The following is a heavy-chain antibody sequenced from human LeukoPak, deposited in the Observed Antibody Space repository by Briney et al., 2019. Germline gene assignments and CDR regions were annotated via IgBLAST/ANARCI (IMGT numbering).Heavy chain of an antibody. CDR2: ISGTGFTT. V-gene: IGHV3-23*01. J-gene: IGHJ4*02. CDR1: FTLSAYA. CDR3: ARDDHNWIPFDA. D-gene: IGHD1-20*01. Sequence: GGSLRLSCAASFTLSAYAMSWVRQAPGKGLEWVSSISGTGFTTHYADSVKGRFTISKDDSKNILYLEMSSLTAAGTAFYYCARDDHNWIPFDAWGQGTLVTVSP.